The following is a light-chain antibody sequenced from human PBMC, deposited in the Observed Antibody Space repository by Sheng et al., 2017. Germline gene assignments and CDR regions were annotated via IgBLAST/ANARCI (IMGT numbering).Light chain of an antibody. J-gene: IGKJ3*01. CDR1: QSVSFN. V-gene: IGKV3-15*01. CDR2: GAS. CDR3: QQYGSSRFT. Sequence: EIVMTQSPATLSVSPGERATLSCRASQSVSFNLAWYQQRPGQVPRLLIYGASTRVTGIPARFSGSGSGTEFTLTISRLEPEDFAVYFCQQYGSSRFTFGPGTRVDLK.